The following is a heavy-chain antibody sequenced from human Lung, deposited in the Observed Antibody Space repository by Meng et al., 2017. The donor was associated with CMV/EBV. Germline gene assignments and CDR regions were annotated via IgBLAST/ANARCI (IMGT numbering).Heavy chain of an antibody. CDR3: AKTEYYYDSSGYWGVDY. V-gene: IGHV3-7*01. D-gene: IGHD3-22*01. J-gene: IGHJ4*02. CDR2: IKQDGSEK. CDR1: GYTFDSYW. Sequence: GGSLRLXCVAYGYTFDSYWMSWVRQAPGKGLEWVASIKQDGSEKYYVDSVKGRFTISRDNAKNSLFLQMNSLRAEDTAVYYCAKTEYYYDSSGYWGVDYWGQGXLVTVSS.